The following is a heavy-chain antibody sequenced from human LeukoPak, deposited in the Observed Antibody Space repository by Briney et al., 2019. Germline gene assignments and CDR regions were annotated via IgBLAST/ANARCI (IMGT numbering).Heavy chain of an antibody. Sequence: GASVKVSCKTSGYTFPNYGISWVRQAPGQGLEWMGWISAYNGNTNYAQKLQGRVTMTTDTSTSTAYMELRSLRSDDTAVYYCARDVYDSSGYPHYYFDYWGQGTLVTVSS. CDR1: GYTFPNYG. D-gene: IGHD3-22*01. CDR3: ARDVYDSSGYPHYYFDY. J-gene: IGHJ4*02. CDR2: ISAYNGNT. V-gene: IGHV1-18*01.